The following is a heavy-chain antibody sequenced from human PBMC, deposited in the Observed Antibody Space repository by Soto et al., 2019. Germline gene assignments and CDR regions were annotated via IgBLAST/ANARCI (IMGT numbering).Heavy chain of an antibody. V-gene: IGHV3-30*18. J-gene: IGHJ4*02. Sequence: QVQLVESGGGVVQPGRSLRLSCAASGFTFSSYGMHWVRQAPGKGLEWVAVISYDGSEEYYADSVKGRFSISRDKSKSTLYLQMNRLRAEDTAVYYCTKGTFAGVVVSPFDYWGQGTLVTVSS. CDR3: TKGTFAGVVVSPFDY. D-gene: IGHD3-16*02. CDR1: GFTFSSYG. CDR2: ISYDGSEE.